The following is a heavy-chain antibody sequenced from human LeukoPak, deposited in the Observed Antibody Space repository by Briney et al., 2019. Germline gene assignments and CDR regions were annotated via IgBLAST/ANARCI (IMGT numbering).Heavy chain of an antibody. D-gene: IGHD3-22*01. CDR2: TYYRSKWYN. V-gene: IGHV6-1*01. CDR1: GDSVSSNSAA. CDR3: ARVFYYDSSGYAYYGMDV. Sequence: SQTLSLTCAISGDSVSSNSAAWNWIRQSPSRGLEWLGRTYYRSKWYNDYAVSVKSRITINLDTSKNQFSLQLNSVTPEDTAVYYCARVFYYDSSGYAYYGMDVWGQGTTVTVSS. J-gene: IGHJ6*02.